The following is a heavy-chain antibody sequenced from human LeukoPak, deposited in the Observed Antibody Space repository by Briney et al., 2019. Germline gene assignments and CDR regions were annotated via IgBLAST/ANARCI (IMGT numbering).Heavy chain of an antibody. Sequence: GGSLRLSCAASGFSFSSYAMHWVRQAPGKGLEWVAVIWYDGSNQYYADSVRGRFTISRDNSKNTLHLQMNSLRAEDTAAYYCVKAGPDFGDLPSEYYFDFWGQGTLVTVSS. CDR2: IWYDGSNQ. V-gene: IGHV3-33*06. CDR1: GFSFSSYA. CDR3: VKAGPDFGDLPSEYYFDF. D-gene: IGHD4-17*01. J-gene: IGHJ4*02.